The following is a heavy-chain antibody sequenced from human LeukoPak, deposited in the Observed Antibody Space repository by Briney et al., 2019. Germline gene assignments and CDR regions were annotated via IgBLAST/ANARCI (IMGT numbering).Heavy chain of an antibody. D-gene: IGHD5/OR15-5a*01. CDR3: ARLTVSDRGKTHYYGMDV. CDR1: GGSFSGYY. J-gene: IGHJ6*02. Sequence: PSETLSLTCAVYGGSFSGYYWSWIRQPPGKGLEWIGEVNHSGSTNYNPSLKSRVTISVDTSKNQFSLKLSSVTAADTAVYYCARLTVSDRGKTHYYGMDVWGQGTTVTVSS. V-gene: IGHV4-34*01. CDR2: VNHSGST.